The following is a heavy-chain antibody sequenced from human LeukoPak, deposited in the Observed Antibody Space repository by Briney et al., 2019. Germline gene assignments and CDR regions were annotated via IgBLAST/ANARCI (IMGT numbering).Heavy chain of an antibody. J-gene: IGHJ4*02. D-gene: IGHD3-9*01. Sequence: PGGSLRLPCAASGFTVSSNYMTWVRQAPGKGLEWVSVIYSGGSTYYADSVKGRFTISRDNPKNTVYLHMINLRAEDTAVYFCARGYYDVLTGDLSDYWGQGTLVTVSS. V-gene: IGHV3-53*01. CDR1: GFTVSSNY. CDR2: IYSGGST. CDR3: ARGYYDVLTGDLSDY.